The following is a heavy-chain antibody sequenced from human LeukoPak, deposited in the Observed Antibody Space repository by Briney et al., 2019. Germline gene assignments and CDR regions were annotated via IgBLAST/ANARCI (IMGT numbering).Heavy chain of an antibody. V-gene: IGHV3-23*01. D-gene: IGHD3-3*01. CDR1: GFTFSSYA. CDR3: AKSFTLGIFGVVTHY. J-gene: IGHJ4*02. Sequence: PGGSLRLSCAASGFTFSSYAMSWVRQAPGKGLEWVSAISGSGGSTHYADSVKGRFTISRDNSKNTLYLQMNSLRAEDTAVYYCAKSFTLGIFGVVTHYWGQGTLVTVSS. CDR2: ISGSGGST.